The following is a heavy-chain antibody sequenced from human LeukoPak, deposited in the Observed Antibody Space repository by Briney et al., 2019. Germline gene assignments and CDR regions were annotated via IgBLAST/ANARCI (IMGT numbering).Heavy chain of an antibody. CDR2: ISYSESA. CDR1: GDPLSGYY. J-gene: IGHJ6*02. D-gene: IGHD1/OR15-1a*01. Sequence: SETLSLTCTISGDPLSGYYWSWIRQPPGKALEWIGYISYSESAKYNPSLDSRLIISLDTSKNQFSLKLSSVTAADTAVYSCARGTLRGNNGAYGMDVWGQGTMVTVSS. V-gene: IGHV4-59*01. CDR3: ARGTLRGNNGAYGMDV.